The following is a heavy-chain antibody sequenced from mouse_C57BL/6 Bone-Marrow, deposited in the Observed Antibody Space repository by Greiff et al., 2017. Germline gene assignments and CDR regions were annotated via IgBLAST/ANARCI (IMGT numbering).Heavy chain of an antibody. CDR1: GYTFTSYG. CDR3: ARELGRD. J-gene: IGHJ3*01. V-gene: IGHV1-81*01. D-gene: IGHD4-1*01. CDR2: SYPRSGNT. Sequence: QVQLQQSGAELARPGASVKLSCKASGYTFTSYGISWVKQRTGQGLEWIGESYPRSGNTYYNEKFKGKATLTADKSSSTAYMELRSLTSEDSAVYFCARELGRDWGQGTLVTVSA.